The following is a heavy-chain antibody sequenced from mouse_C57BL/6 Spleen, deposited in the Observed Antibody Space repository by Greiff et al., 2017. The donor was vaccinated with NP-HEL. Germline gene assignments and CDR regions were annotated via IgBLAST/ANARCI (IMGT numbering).Heavy chain of an antibody. CDR1: GYTFTSYT. CDR3: ASPITTEEGFAY. Sequence: VQLQQSGAELARPGASMKMSCKASGYTFTSYTMHWVKQRPGQGLEWIGYINPSSGYTKYNQKFKDKATLTADKSSSTAYMQLSSLTSEDSAVYYCASPITTEEGFAYWGQGTLVTVSA. V-gene: IGHV1-4*01. CDR2: INPSSGYT. D-gene: IGHD1-1*01. J-gene: IGHJ3*01.